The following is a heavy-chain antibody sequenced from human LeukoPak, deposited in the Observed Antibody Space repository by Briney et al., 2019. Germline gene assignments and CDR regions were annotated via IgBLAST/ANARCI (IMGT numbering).Heavy chain of an antibody. CDR1: GGSISSSSYY. CDR3: ARWQRYLNWFDP. CDR2: IYTSGST. V-gene: IGHV4-61*02. D-gene: IGHD5-24*01. J-gene: IGHJ5*02. Sequence: SETLSLTCTVSGGSISSSSYYWGWIRQPAGKGLEWIGRIYTSGSTNYNPSLKSRVTISVDTSKNQFSLKLSSVTAADTAVYYCARWQRYLNWFDPWGQGTLVTVSS.